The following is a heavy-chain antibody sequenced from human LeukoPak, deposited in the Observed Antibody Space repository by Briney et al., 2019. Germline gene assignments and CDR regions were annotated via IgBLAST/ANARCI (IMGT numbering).Heavy chain of an antibody. J-gene: IGHJ3*02. V-gene: IGHV1-24*01. Sequence: ASVKVSCTVSVYTLTELSMHFGRHAPRNGREWMGGFDPQDGGTIYAQKCEGRVTMIEDTSTDTAYLALSSLRSEDTAVYYCATDKQGRGIAFDIWGEGTMVTVSS. D-gene: IGHD3-16*01. CDR3: ATDKQGRGIAFDI. CDR1: VYTLTELS. CDR2: FDPQDGGT.